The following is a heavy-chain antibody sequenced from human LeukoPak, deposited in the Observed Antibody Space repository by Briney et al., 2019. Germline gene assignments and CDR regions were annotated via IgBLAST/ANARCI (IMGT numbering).Heavy chain of an antibody. CDR3: AKGSKEVLFTRDHYMDV. D-gene: IGHD3-3*01. CDR1: GFTFDNYG. J-gene: IGHJ6*03. Sequence: GGSLRLSCAASGFTFDNYGMNWVRQAPGKGLEWVTFIRYDGGNKYYADSVKGRFTISRDNSKNTLYLQMNSLRAEDTAVCYCAKGSKEVLFTRDHYMDVWGKGTTVTISS. V-gene: IGHV3-30*02. CDR2: IRYDGGNK.